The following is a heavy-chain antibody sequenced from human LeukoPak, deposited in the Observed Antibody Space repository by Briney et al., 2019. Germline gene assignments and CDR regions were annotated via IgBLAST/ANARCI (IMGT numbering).Heavy chain of an antibody. D-gene: IGHD4-23*01. J-gene: IGHJ6*03. CDR3: ARDPVAWVYYYYMDV. CDR2: INPSGGST. Sequence: ASVKVSCKASGYTFTSYYMHWVRQAPGQGLEWMGIINPSGGSTSYAQKFQGRVTMTRDMSTSTVYMELSSLRSEDTAVYYCARDPVAWVYYYYMDVWGKGTTVTVSS. V-gene: IGHV1-46*01. CDR1: GYTFTSYY.